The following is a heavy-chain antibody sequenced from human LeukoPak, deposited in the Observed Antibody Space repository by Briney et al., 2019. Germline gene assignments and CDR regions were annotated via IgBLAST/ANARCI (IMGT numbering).Heavy chain of an antibody. J-gene: IGHJ5*02. CDR1: GFTFSSYA. CDR2: ISYDGSNK. Sequence: GRSLRLSCAASGFTFSSYAMHWVRQAPGKGLEWVAVISYDGSNKYNADSVKGRFTISRDNSKNTLYLQMNSLRAEDTAVYYCARGSSGGFDPWGQGTLVTVSS. CDR3: ARGSSGGFDP. V-gene: IGHV3-30*01.